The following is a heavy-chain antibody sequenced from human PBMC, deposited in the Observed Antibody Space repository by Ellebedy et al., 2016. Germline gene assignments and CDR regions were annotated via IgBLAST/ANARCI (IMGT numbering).Heavy chain of an antibody. Sequence: GGSLRLSCAASGFTFSNIGMSWVRQVPGKGLEWVSAISGSGGLTYYADSVKGRFTISRDNSRKTLYLQMNSLRAEDTAVYYCARSYCDRTSCYGMDVWGQGTTVTVSS. CDR2: ISGSGGLT. V-gene: IGHV3-23*01. J-gene: IGHJ6*02. CDR3: ARSYCDRTSCYGMDV. CDR1: GFTFSNIG. D-gene: IGHD2-2*01.